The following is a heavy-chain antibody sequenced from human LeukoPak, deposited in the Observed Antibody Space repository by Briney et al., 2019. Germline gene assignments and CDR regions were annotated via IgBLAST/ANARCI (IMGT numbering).Heavy chain of an antibody. Sequence: SGTLSLTCAVSGGSISSSNWWSWVRQPPGKGLEWIGEIYHSGSTNYNPSLKSRVTISVDKSKNQFSLKLSSVTAADTAVYYCARVAMAPFGGVIEVFDYWGQGTLLTVSS. CDR2: IYHSGST. CDR3: ARVAMAPFGGVIEVFDY. V-gene: IGHV4-4*02. D-gene: IGHD3-16*01. J-gene: IGHJ4*02. CDR1: GGSISSSNW.